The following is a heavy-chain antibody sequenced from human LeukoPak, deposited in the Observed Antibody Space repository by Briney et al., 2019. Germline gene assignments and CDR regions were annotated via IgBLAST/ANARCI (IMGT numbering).Heavy chain of an antibody. Sequence: SETLSLTCSVSGGSTTSYYWSWIRQSPGKGLEWIGYIHFSGSTNYNPSLKSRVTISLDMSKNQFSLKLSSVTAADTAVYYCARARGNYDSSGYNYFDYWGQGTLVTVSS. CDR2: IHFSGST. CDR1: GGSTTSYY. CDR3: ARARGNYDSSGYNYFDY. V-gene: IGHV4-59*08. D-gene: IGHD3-22*01. J-gene: IGHJ4*02.